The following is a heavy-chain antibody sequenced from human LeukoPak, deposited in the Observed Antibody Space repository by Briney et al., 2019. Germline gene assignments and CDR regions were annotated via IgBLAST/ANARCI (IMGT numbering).Heavy chain of an antibody. CDR1: GYTFTGYY. V-gene: IGHV1-2*02. D-gene: IGHD3-22*01. J-gene: IGHJ6*02. CDR2: INPNSGGT. CDR3: ARDRDDSSGYYYGMDV. Sequence: APVKVSCKASGYTFTGYYMHWVRQAPGQGLEWMGWINPNSGGTNYAQKFQGRVAMTRDTSISTAYMELSRLRSDDTAVYYCARDRDDSSGYYYGMDVWGQGTTVTVSS.